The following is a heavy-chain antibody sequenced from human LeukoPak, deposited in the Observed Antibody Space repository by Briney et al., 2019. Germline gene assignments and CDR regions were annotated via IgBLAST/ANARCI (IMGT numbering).Heavy chain of an antibody. Sequence: ASVRVSCKASGYTFTSYYMHWVRQAPGQGLEWMGIINPSGGSTSYAQKFQGRVTMTRDTSTSTVYMELSSLRSEDTAVYYCARETWSGSNDGTSDFDYWGQGTLVTVSS. CDR3: ARETWSGSNDGTSDFDY. CDR2: INPSGGST. CDR1: GYTFTSYY. V-gene: IGHV1-46*01. J-gene: IGHJ4*02. D-gene: IGHD1-26*01.